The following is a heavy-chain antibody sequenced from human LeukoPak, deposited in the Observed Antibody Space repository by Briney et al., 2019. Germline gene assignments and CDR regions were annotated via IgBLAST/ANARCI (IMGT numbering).Heavy chain of an antibody. CDR3: ARDSYGMDV. Sequence: GGSLRLSCAASGFTFSTYGMHWVRQAPGKGLEWVAVIWHDGSNVYYADSVRGRSTISRDNSKNTLYLQMNSLRAEDTAVYYCARDSYGMDVWGQGTTVTVSS. V-gene: IGHV3-33*01. J-gene: IGHJ6*02. CDR2: IWHDGSNV. CDR1: GFTFSTYG.